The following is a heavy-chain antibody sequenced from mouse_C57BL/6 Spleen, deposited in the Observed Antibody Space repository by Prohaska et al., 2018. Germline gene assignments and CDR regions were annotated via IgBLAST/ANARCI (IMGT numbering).Heavy chain of an antibody. Sequence: EVQLVESGGGLVKPGGSLKLSCAASGFTFSSYAMSWVRQTPDKRLEWVATMSDGGSYTYYPDNVKGRFTISGDNAKNNLYLQMSHLKSEDTAMYYCATYYDYDERYFDVWGTGTTVTVSS. CDR1: GFTFSSYA. CDR2: MSDGGSYT. J-gene: IGHJ1*03. CDR3: ATYYDYDERYFDV. V-gene: IGHV5-4*01. D-gene: IGHD2-4*01.